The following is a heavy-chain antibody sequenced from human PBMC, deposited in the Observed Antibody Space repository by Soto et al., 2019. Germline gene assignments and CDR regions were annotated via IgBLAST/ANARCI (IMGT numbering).Heavy chain of an antibody. CDR2: ISYDGSNK. J-gene: IGHJ4*02. CDR1: GFTFSSYG. V-gene: IGHV3-30*03. D-gene: IGHD6-6*01. CDR3: AILGSIPARPSYFDY. Sequence: GGSLRLSCAASGFTFSSYGMHWVRQAPGKGLEWVAVISYDGSNKYYADSVKGRFTISRDNSKNTLYLQMNSLRAEDTAVYYCAILGSIPARPSYFDYWGQGTLVTVSS.